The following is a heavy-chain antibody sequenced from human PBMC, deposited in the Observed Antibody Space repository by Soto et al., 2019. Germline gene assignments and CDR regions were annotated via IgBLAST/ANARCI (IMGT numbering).Heavy chain of an antibody. V-gene: IGHV4-59*08. CDR3: ARQGQGLRYYYYGMDV. CDR2: TYYSGST. D-gene: IGHD4-17*01. Sequence: PSETLSLSCTVSGGSVIAYYWNWIRQPPGKGLQWIGYTYYSGSTTYNPSLKSRVTISVDSSKNQFSLKLSSVTAADTAVYYCARQGQGLRYYYYGMDVWGQGTTVTVSS. CDR1: GGSVIAYY. J-gene: IGHJ6*02.